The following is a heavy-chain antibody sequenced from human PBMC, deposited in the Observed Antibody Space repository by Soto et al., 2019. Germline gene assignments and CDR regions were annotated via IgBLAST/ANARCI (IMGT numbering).Heavy chain of an antibody. Sequence: GGSLRLSCAGSGFTLGDSYMSWIRQAPGKGLEWLSYISPGSRYPAYADSVKGRFTISRDNAKRSLYLQMMSLTAEDTAIYYCVRGGGGGMFDPWGQGTMVTVSS. CDR1: GFTLGDSY. V-gene: IGHV3-11*06. CDR3: VRGGGGGMFDP. D-gene: IGHD2-15*01. CDR2: ISPGSRYP. J-gene: IGHJ5*02.